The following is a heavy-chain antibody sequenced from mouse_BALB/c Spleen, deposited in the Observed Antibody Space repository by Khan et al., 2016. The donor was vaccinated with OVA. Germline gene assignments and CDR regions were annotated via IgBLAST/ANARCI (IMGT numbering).Heavy chain of an antibody. J-gene: IGHJ1*01. CDR3: AISYYGSFWYFDV. Sequence: QVQLQQSGPELVKPGASVKMSCKASGYTFRTYYIHWVKQRPGQGLEWIGWIYPGDGRTKYNEKFKGKTTLTADKSPSIVYKLLSSLTSEDSAIYFCAISYYGSFWYFDVWGAGTTVTVSS. CDR2: IYPGDGRT. CDR1: GYTFRTYY. V-gene: IGHV1S56*01. D-gene: IGHD1-1*01.